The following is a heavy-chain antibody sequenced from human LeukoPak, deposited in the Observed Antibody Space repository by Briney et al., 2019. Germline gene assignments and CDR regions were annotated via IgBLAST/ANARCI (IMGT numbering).Heavy chain of an antibody. V-gene: IGHV3-7*01. J-gene: IGHJ4*02. CDR3: ARPEK. CDR1: GFTFSSDR. CDR2: INQDGSEK. Sequence: GGSLRLSCAASGFTFSSDRMSWVRQAPGKGLEWVANINQDGSEKYYVDSVKGRFTISRDNAKNSLFLQMNSLRAEDTAVYYCARPEKWGQGTLVTVSS.